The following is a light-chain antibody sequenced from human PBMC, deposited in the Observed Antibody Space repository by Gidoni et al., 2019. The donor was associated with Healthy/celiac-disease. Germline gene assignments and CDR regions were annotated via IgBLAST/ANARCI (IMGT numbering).Light chain of an antibody. CDR3: QQYGSSLFT. Sequence: EMVLTQSPGTLSLSPGERATLSCRASQSLSSSYLAWYQQKPGQAPRLLIYGASSRATGIPDRFSGSGSGTDFTLTISRLEPEDFAVYYCQQYGSSLFTFGPGTKVDIK. V-gene: IGKV3-20*01. CDR1: QSLSSSY. CDR2: GAS. J-gene: IGKJ3*01.